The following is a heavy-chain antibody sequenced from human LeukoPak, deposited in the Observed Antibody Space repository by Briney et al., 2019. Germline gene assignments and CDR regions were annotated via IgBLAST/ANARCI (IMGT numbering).Heavy chain of an antibody. V-gene: IGHV3-23*01. CDR1: GFTFSNYA. CDR3: AKLLLWFGEPPPQCY. J-gene: IGHJ4*02. CDR2: MTGSGGSA. D-gene: IGHD3-10*01. Sequence: GGSLRLSCAASGFTFSNYAMNWVRQAPGKGLEWVSGMTGSGGSAQYADSVKGRFTISRDNSKNTLYLQMNSLRAEDTAVYYCAKLLLWFGEPPPQCYWGQGTLVTVAS.